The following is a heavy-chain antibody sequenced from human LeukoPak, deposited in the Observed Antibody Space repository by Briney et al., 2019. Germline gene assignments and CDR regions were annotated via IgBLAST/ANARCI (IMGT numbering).Heavy chain of an antibody. CDR3: ARGTYYYDSSGYYYVLPGNNWFDP. V-gene: IGHV4-34*01. CDR1: GGTFSGYY. CDR2: INHSGST. D-gene: IGHD3-22*01. Sequence: SETLSLTCAVYGGTFSGYYWSWIRQPPGKGLEWIGEINHSGSTNYNPSLKSRVTISVDTSKNQFSLKLSSVTAADTAVYYCARGTYYYDSSGYYYVLPGNNWFDPWGQGTLVTVSS. J-gene: IGHJ5*02.